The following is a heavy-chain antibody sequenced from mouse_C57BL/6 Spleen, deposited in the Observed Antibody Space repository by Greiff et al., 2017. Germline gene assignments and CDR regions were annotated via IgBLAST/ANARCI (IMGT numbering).Heavy chain of an antibody. CDR1: GYTFTSYW. V-gene: IGHV1-55*01. CDR2: IYPGSGST. Sequence: QVQLQQPGAELVKPGASVKMSCKASGYTFTSYWITWVKQRPGQGLEWIGDIYPGSGSTNYNEKFKSKATLTVDTSSSTAYMQLSSLTSEDSAVYYCAREEDSSGSWFAYWGQGTLVTVSA. D-gene: IGHD3-2*02. CDR3: AREEDSSGSWFAY. J-gene: IGHJ3*01.